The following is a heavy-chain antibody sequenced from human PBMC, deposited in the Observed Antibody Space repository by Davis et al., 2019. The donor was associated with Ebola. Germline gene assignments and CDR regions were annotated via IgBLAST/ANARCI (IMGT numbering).Heavy chain of an antibody. J-gene: IGHJ2*01. CDR2: IGTRNTTI. CDR3: ARGGEDYGGWYFDL. V-gene: IGHV3-11*01. D-gene: IGHD4-17*01. CDR1: GFTFSDYY. Sequence: GESLKISCEASGFTFSDYYMTWIRQFPGKGLEWVAYIGTRNTTIFYADSAKGRFTISRDNAKSSVFLQMNSLRSEDSALYYCARGGEDYGGWYFDLWGRGTLVTVSS.